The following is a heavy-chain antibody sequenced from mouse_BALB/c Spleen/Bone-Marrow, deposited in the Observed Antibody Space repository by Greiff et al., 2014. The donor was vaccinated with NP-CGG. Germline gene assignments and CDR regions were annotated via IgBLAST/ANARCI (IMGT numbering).Heavy chain of an antibody. CDR1: GFNIKDTY. J-gene: IGHJ2*01. CDR3: ASLTGTFDY. CDR2: IDPASXNX. D-gene: IGHD4-1*01. V-gene: IGHV14-3*02. Sequence: VQLQQSGTDLVKPGASVKLSCTASGFNIKDTYMHWVKQRPEQGLDWIGRIDPASXNXXXDPXFXGRXAITADTSSNTAYLQLSSLTSEDTAVYYCASLTGTFDYWGQGTPLTVSS.